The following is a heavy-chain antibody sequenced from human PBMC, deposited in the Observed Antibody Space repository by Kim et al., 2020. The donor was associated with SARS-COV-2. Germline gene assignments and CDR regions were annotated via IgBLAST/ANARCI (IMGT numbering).Heavy chain of an antibody. D-gene: IGHD3-16*01. J-gene: IGHJ4*02. V-gene: IGHV1-69*01. CDR3: AREFGRAYSRGGAVDY. Sequence: KFQGRVTITADESTSTAYLELSSLRSEDTAVYYCAREFGRAYSRGGAVDYWGQGTLVTVSS.